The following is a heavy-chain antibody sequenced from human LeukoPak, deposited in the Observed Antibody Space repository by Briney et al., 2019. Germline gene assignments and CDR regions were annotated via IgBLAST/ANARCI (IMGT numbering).Heavy chain of an antibody. V-gene: IGHV3-13*01. J-gene: IGHJ4*02. CDR2: IGTAGDT. Sequence: GGSLRLSCAASGFTFSSYDMHWVRQATGKGLEWVSAIGTAGDTYYPGSVKGRFTISRENARNSLYLQMNSLRAGDTAVYYCARDRGRGYFDYWGQGTLVTVSS. CDR1: GFTFSSYD. D-gene: IGHD3-10*01. CDR3: ARDRGRGYFDY.